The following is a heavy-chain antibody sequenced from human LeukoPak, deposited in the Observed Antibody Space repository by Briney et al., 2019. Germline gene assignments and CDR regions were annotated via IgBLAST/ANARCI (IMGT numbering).Heavy chain of an antibody. CDR3: ARWNDFWSGYYFDY. CDR1: GFTFSSYS. V-gene: IGHV3-21*01. J-gene: IGHJ4*02. Sequence: GGSLRLSCAASGFTFSSYSMNWVRQAPGKGLEWVSSISSSSSYIYYADSVEGRFTISRDNAKNSLYLQMNSLRAEDTAVYYCARWNDFWSGYYFDYWGQGTLVTVSS. CDR2: ISSSSSYI. D-gene: IGHD3-3*01.